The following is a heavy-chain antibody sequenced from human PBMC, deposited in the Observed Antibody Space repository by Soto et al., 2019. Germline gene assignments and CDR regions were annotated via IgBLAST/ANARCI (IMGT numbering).Heavy chain of an antibody. CDR3: AHLYYLYGMDV. CDR1: GLRFSSYV. V-gene: IGHV3-23*01. Sequence: SESSLRLSGAASGLRFSSYVMSWVRHAPGKGLEWISGITGYGDSTYYADSVKGRCTVPRDNSKNTLYLQMNSRRAEDTAVYYCAHLYYLYGMDVWAQGSTVTVPS. CDR2: ITGYGDST. J-gene: IGHJ6*01.